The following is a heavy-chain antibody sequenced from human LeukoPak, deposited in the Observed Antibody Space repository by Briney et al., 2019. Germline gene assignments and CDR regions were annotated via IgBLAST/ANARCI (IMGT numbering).Heavy chain of an antibody. D-gene: IGHD3-22*01. J-gene: IGHJ4*02. CDR1: GFTFSSYW. CDR2: INSDGSST. CDR3: VKGFEGYYDSRSDY. V-gene: IGHV3-74*01. Sequence: QPGGSLRLSCAASGFTFSSYWMHWVRQAPGKGLVWVSRINSDGSSTSYADSVKGRFTISRDNSKSTLYLQMSSLRAQDTAVYYCVKGFEGYYDSRSDYWGQGTLVTVSS.